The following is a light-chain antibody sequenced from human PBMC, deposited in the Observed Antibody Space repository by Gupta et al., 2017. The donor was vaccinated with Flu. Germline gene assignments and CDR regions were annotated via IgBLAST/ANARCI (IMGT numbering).Light chain of an antibody. V-gene: IGKV3-15*01. Sequence: EIVMTQSPGTLSVSPGERVILSCRASQGVTTKVAWYQQRRGQAPRLLIYDASMRASGTPARFTGSGSGTEFTLIISSRQSEDFALYYCQQYNNWPPVTFGGGTKVEVK. J-gene: IGKJ4*01. CDR2: DAS. CDR3: QQYNNWPPVT. CDR1: QGVTTK.